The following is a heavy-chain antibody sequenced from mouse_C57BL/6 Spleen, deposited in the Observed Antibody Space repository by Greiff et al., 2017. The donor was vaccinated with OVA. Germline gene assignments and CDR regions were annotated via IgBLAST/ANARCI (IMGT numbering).Heavy chain of an antibody. Sequence: QVPLQQPGAELVRPGSSVKLSCKASGYTFTSYWPAWVKQRPGQGLEWIGNIYPSDSETHYNQKFKDKATLTVDKSYSTAYMQLSSLTAEDSAVYYCASRHYDYDGGYYAMDYWGQGTSVTVSS. CDR1: GYTFTSYW. CDR3: ASRHYDYDGGYYAMDY. D-gene: IGHD2-4*01. CDR2: IYPSDSET. J-gene: IGHJ4*01. V-gene: IGHV1-61*01.